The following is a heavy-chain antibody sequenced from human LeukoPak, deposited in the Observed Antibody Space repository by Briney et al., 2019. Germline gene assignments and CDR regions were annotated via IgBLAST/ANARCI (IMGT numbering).Heavy chain of an antibody. Sequence: GGSLRLSCAASGFTFSSYMMTWVRQAPGKGLEWVANIKPDGGEKFYVDSVRGRFTISRDNAKNSLYLQMNSLRAEDTAVYYCASGSLWSGILGYWGQGTLVIVSS. CDR3: ASGSLWSGILGY. CDR1: GFTFSSYM. V-gene: IGHV3-7*01. D-gene: IGHD3-3*01. J-gene: IGHJ4*02. CDR2: IKPDGGEK.